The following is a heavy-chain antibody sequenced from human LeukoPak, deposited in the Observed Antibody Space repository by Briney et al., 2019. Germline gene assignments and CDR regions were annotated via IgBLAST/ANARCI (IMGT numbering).Heavy chain of an antibody. Sequence: PSETLSLTCTVSGGSVSSGSYYWSWIRQPPGKGLEWIGYIYYSGSTNYNPSLKSQVTISVDTSKNQFSLKLSSVTAADTAVYYCAGGIAAAGTLSPWGQGTLVTVSS. CDR3: AGGIAAAGTLSP. CDR2: IYYSGST. D-gene: IGHD6-13*01. J-gene: IGHJ5*02. CDR1: GGSVSSGSYY. V-gene: IGHV4-61*01.